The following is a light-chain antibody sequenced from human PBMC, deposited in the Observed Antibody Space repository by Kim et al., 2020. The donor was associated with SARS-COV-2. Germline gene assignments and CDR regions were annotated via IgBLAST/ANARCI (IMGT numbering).Light chain of an antibody. CDR2: AAS. Sequence: IRITQSPSSLSASTGDRVTITCRASQGISSYLAWYQQKPGKAPKLLIYAASTLQSGVPSRFSGSGSGTDFTLSISCLQSEDFASYYCQQYYSYPRTFGQGTKVDIK. V-gene: IGKV1-8*01. J-gene: IGKJ1*01. CDR3: QQYYSYPRT. CDR1: QGISSY.